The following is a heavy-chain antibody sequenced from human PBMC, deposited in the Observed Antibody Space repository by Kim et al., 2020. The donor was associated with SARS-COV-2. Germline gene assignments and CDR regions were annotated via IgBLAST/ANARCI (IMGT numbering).Heavy chain of an antibody. D-gene: IGHD6-19*01. CDR1: GFTFSSYA. CDR2: IYSGGSST. V-gene: IGHV3-23*03. J-gene: IGHJ6*01. Sequence: GGSLRLSCAASGFTFSSYAMSWVRQAPGKGLEWVSVIYSGGSSTYYADSVKGRFTISRDNSKNTLYLQMNSLRAEDTAVYYCAKDQQYSSGWYNGMDGWGQRTTVSVSS. CDR3: AKDQQYSSGWYNGMDG.